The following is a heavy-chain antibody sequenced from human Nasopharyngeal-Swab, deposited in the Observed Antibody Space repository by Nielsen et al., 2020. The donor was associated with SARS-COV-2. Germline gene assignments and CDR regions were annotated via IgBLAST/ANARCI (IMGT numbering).Heavy chain of an antibody. Sequence: GGSLRLSCAASRFAFSSYWMHWVRQAPGKGLVWVSRMNSDGRTINYADSVKGRFTISRDNAQNTLYLQMNSLRDEDTAVYYCARAGNYRFDYWGQGTLVTVSS. CDR3: ARAGNYRFDY. J-gene: IGHJ4*02. D-gene: IGHD1-7*01. CDR1: RFAFSSYW. CDR2: MNSDGRTI. V-gene: IGHV3-74*01.